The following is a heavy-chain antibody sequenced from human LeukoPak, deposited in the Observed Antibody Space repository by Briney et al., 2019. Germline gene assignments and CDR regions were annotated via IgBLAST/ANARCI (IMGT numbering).Heavy chain of an antibody. J-gene: IGHJ4*02. CDR3: ARGRPSRTRFGELLCFDY. D-gene: IGHD3-10*01. CDR1: GGSFSGYY. CDR2: INHSGST. Sequence: SETLSLTCAVYGGSFSGYYWSWIRQPPGKGLEWIGEINHSGSTNYNPSLKSRVTISVDTPKNQFSLKLSSVTAADTAVYYCARGRPSRTRFGELLCFDYWGQGTLVTVSS. V-gene: IGHV4-34*01.